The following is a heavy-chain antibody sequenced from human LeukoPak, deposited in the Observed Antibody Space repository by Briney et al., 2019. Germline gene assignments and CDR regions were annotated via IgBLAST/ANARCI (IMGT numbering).Heavy chain of an antibody. CDR1: GFTFSFSP. V-gene: IGHV3-30*01. CDR2: ISYDGGNK. J-gene: IGHJ4*02. CDR3: ARDTLSSDWYEHYFGY. D-gene: IGHD6-19*01. Sequence: GGSLRLSCAASGFTFSFSPMHWVRQAPGKGLEWVAVISYDGGNKYYADSVKGRFTISRDNSKNTLFLQMNSLRAEDTAVYYCARDTLSSDWYEHYFGYWGQGTLVTVSS.